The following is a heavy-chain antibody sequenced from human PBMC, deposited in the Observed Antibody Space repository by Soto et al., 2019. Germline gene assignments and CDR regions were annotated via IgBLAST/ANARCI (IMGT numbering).Heavy chain of an antibody. CDR1: GGSFSGYY. D-gene: IGHD1-1*01. J-gene: IGHJ4*02. CDR2: INHSGST. V-gene: IGHV4-34*01. Sequence: SETLSLTCAVYGGSFSGYYWSWIRQPPGKGLEWIGEINHSGSTNYNPSLKSRVTISVDTSKNQFSLKLSSVTAADTAVYYCARETTGTTHFLGSSPSAHGNDYWGQGTLVTVSS. CDR3: ARETTGTTHFLGSSPSAHGNDY.